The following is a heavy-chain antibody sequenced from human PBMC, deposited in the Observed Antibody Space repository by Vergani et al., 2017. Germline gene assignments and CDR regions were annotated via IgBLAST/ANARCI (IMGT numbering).Heavy chain of an antibody. V-gene: IGHV3-33*01. CDR1: GFTFSSHG. J-gene: IGHJ5*01. D-gene: IGHD1-1*01. CDR3: ARWGNEKRLDS. Sequence: QVQLVESEGGVVQPGRSLTLSCVASGFTFSSHGMHWVRQAPGKGLERVAVIWYDGSNKYYGASVKGRFTISRDNSKNTLYLKMKSLRVEDTAVYYCARWGNEKRLDSWGQGTLVTVSS. CDR2: IWYDGSNK.